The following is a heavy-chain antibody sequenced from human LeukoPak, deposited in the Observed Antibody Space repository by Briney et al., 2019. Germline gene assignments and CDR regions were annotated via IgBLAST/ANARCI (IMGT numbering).Heavy chain of an antibody. CDR1: GYTFTGYY. J-gene: IGHJ4*02. CDR2: INPNSGGT. D-gene: IGHD2-2*01. Sequence: ASVKVSCKASGYTFTGYYIHWVRQAPGQGLEWMGWINPNSGGTNYAQKFQGRVTTTRDTSISTAYMELSRLRSDDTAVYYCAREIVCSSTSCYVIDYWGQGTLVTVSS. CDR3: AREIVCSSTSCYVIDY. V-gene: IGHV1-2*02.